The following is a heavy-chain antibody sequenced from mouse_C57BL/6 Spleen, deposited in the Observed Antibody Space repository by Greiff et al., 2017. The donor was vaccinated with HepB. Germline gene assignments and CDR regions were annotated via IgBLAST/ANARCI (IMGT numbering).Heavy chain of an antibody. Sequence: VMLVESGPGLVAPSQSLSITCTVSGFSLTSYGVHWVRQPPGKGLEWLVVIWSDGSTTYNSALKSRLSISKDNSKSQVFLKMNSLQTDDTAMYYCARQGSYYYGSSHYYAMDYWGQGTSVTVSS. V-gene: IGHV2-6-1*01. D-gene: IGHD1-1*01. CDR2: IWSDGST. CDR1: GFSLTSYG. J-gene: IGHJ4*01. CDR3: ARQGSYYYGSSHYYAMDY.